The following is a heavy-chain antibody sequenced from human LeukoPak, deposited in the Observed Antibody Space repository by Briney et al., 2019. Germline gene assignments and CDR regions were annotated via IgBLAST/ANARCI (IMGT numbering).Heavy chain of an antibody. J-gene: IGHJ4*02. D-gene: IGHD3-3*01. CDR2: ISGSGGAT. Sequence: GGSLRLSCAASGFTFSSDAMSWVRQAPGKGLEWVSGISGSGGATYYAGSVKGRFTISRDNSKRMLYLQMNSLRAEDTAVYYCAKSSNWSNPYYFDYWGQGTLVTVSS. V-gene: IGHV3-23*01. CDR3: AKSSNWSNPYYFDY. CDR1: GFTFSSDA.